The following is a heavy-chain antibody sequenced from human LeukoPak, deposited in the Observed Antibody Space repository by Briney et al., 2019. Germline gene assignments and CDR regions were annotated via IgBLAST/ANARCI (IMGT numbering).Heavy chain of an antibody. CDR3: ARDRYAWSYAFDI. J-gene: IGHJ3*02. D-gene: IGHD1-1*01. CDR2: IYSGGGT. CDR1: GFTVSSNY. V-gene: IGHV3-53*01. Sequence: GGSLRLSCAASGFTVSSNYMSWVRQAPGKGLEWVSVIYSGGGTYYADSVKGRFTISRDNSKNTLYLQMNSLRAEDTAVYYCARDRYAWSYAFDIWGQGTMVTVSS.